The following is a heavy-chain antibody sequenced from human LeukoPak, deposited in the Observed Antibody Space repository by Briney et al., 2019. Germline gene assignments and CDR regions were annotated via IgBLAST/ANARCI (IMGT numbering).Heavy chain of an antibody. CDR1: EFTFTDYW. J-gene: IGHJ4*01. CDR3: ARDGTAAGLYFDL. CDR2: IRQDGSEK. V-gene: IGHV3-7*01. Sequence: GGSLRLSCEVSEFTFTDYWMNWVRQAPGKGPEWVASIRQDGSEKTYVDSVKGRFTISRDNTKNSLSLQLNGLRAEDTAVYYCARDGTAAGLYFDLWGQGTLVTVSS. D-gene: IGHD6-13*01.